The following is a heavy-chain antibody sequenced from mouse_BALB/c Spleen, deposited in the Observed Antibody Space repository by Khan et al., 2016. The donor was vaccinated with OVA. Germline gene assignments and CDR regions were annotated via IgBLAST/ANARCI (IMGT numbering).Heavy chain of an antibody. D-gene: IGHD2-4*01. Sequence: EVQLQESGPGLVKPSQSLSLTYTVTGYSITSEYTWNWIRQFPGNKLEWMGFISYSGNTRYNPSLKSRISITRDTSKNQFFLQLNSVTSEDTATXYCARKDYYDYDPFPYWGQGTLVTVSA. J-gene: IGHJ3*01. CDR2: ISYSGNT. CDR3: ARKDYYDYDPFPY. V-gene: IGHV3-2*02. CDR1: GYSITSEYT.